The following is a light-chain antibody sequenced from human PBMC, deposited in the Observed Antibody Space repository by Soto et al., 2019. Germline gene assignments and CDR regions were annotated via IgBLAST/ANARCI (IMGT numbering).Light chain of an antibody. CDR2: AAS. CDR3: QQSYSTLSIT. J-gene: IGKJ5*01. CDR1: QSIGGS. V-gene: IGKV1-39*01. Sequence: DIQMTQSPSSLSASVGGRVIINCRANQSIGGSLNWYQQKPGKAPKLLIYAASSLQSGVPSRFSGSGSGTDFTLTISSLQPEDFATYYCQQSYSTLSITFGQGTRLEIK.